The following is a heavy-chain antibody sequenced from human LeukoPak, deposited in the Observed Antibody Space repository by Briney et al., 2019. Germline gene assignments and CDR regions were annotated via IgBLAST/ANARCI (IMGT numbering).Heavy chain of an antibody. CDR1: GDSIRSHY. Sequence: SETLSLTSAVSGDSIRSHYCAWIRQSPGKGLEWIGHIYNSATTDYNPAFKSRVTISLETSKKQFSLKMTSVTAPDSAVYYCARGGEGYNDDAFEVWGLGTAVTVSS. D-gene: IGHD5-24*01. CDR2: IYNSATT. J-gene: IGHJ3*01. CDR3: ARGGEGYNDDAFEV. V-gene: IGHV4-59*11.